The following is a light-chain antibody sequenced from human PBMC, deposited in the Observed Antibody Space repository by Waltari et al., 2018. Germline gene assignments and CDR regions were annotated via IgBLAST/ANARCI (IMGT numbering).Light chain of an antibody. CDR1: QSLVSSDGNTY. CDR2: KVS. CDR3: MQGTHWPWT. J-gene: IGKJ1*01. Sequence: DVAVTPPPLSLPVTPGQPAPISCSASQSLVSSDGNTYVNWFQQRPGQSPRRLLYKVSDRDSGVPDRFSGSGSGTDFTLRISRVEAEDVGVYYCMQGTHWPWTFGQGTKVEIK. V-gene: IGKV2-30*01.